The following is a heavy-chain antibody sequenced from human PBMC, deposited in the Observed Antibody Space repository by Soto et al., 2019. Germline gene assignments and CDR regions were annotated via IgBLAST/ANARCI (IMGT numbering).Heavy chain of an antibody. CDR3: ARRGGGDSLFDS. Sequence: PSETLSLTCTVSGGSFSSSIYYWGWIRQPPGKGLEWIGNIFYGGGSGVAYYSPSLKSRVTISVDTSNNQFSLNMRSLTAADTAVYFCARRGGGDSLFDSWGQGKLVTVSS. D-gene: IGHD4-17*01. V-gene: IGHV4-39*01. CDR2: IFYGGGSGVA. CDR1: GGSFSSSIYY. J-gene: IGHJ4*02.